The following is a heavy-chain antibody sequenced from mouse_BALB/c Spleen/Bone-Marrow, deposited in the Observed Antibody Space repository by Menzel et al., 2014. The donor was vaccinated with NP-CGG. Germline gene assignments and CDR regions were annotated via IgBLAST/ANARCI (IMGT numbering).Heavy chain of an antibody. D-gene: IGHD2-1*01. CDR2: IYPGDGDT. CDR3: ARSGKGAMDY. V-gene: IGHV1-80*01. J-gene: IGHJ4*01. CDR1: GYVFSTYW. Sequence: VKLVESGAELVRPGSSVKISCKASGYVFSTYWMNWVKQRPGRGLERIGQIYPGDGDTNYNGKFKDKVILTADKSSSTAYMQLSSLTSEDSAVYFCARSGKGAMDYWGQGTSVTVSS.